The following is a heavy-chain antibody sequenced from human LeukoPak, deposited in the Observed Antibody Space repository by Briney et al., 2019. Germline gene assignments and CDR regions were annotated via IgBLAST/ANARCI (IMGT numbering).Heavy chain of an antibody. CDR2: IIPIFGTA. V-gene: IGHV1-69*13. D-gene: IGHD3-22*01. J-gene: IGHJ5*02. CDR1: GGTFSSYA. Sequence: SVKVSCKASGGTFSSYAISWVRQAPGQGLEWMGGIIPIFGTANYAQKFQGRVTITADESTSTAYMELSSLRSEDTAVYYCARSRGFDSSGYYFVWFDPWGQGTLVTVSS. CDR3: ARSRGFDSSGYYFVWFDP.